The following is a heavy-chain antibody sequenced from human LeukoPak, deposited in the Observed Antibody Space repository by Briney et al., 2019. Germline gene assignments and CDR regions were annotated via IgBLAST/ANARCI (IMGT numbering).Heavy chain of an antibody. D-gene: IGHD2-2*01. CDR1: GFTFSSYG. Sequence: TGGSLRLSCAASGFTFSSYGMHWVRQAPGKGLEWVAVIWYDGSNKYYADSVKGRFTISRDNSKNTLYLQMNSLRAEDKAVYYCARDTSNRTPSAFDIWGQGTMVTVSS. CDR2: IWYDGSNK. V-gene: IGHV3-33*01. CDR3: ARDTSNRTPSAFDI. J-gene: IGHJ3*02.